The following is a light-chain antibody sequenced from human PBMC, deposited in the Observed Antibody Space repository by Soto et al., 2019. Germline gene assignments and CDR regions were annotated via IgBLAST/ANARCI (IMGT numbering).Light chain of an antibody. J-gene: IGKJ4*01. CDR2: GAS. CDR3: QQYNNWPPLT. CDR1: QSVSSR. V-gene: IGKV3-15*01. Sequence: EIVMTQSPTNLSVSPGERVTLSCRASQSVSSRVAWYQQKPGQAPRLLISGASTRATGTPARFIGSGSGTDFTLTISSLQSEDFAIYYCQQYNNWPPLTFGGGTKVDIK.